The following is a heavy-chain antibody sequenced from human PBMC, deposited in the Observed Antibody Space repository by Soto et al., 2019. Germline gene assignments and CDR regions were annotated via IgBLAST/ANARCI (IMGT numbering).Heavy chain of an antibody. J-gene: IGHJ6*02. Sequence: QVQLVQSGAEVKKPGSSMKVSCKASGGTFSSYAISWVRQAPGQGLEWMGGIIPIFGTANYAQKFQGRVTITADESTSTAYMELSSLRSEDTAVYYCASGGYDGDYGYYGKDVWGQGTTVTVSS. CDR1: GGTFSSYA. V-gene: IGHV1-69*01. CDR2: IIPIFGTA. D-gene: IGHD3-16*01. CDR3: ASGGYDGDYGYYGKDV.